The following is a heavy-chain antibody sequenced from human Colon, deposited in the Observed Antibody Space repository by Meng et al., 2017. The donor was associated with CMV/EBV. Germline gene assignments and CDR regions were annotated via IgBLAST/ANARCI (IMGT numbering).Heavy chain of an antibody. D-gene: IGHD2-21*02. CDR1: GFNVSRNY. CDR3: ARNRLECGGDCYFADS. J-gene: IGHJ4*02. V-gene: IGHV3-66*01. Sequence: GESLKISCAASGFNVSRNYVSWVRQGPGVGLEWLSVIYDTGRTYYADSVKGRFTVSRDESKNTVFLQMNNLRVEDTAVYYCARNRLECGGDCYFADSWGQGTLVTVSS. CDR2: IYDTGRT.